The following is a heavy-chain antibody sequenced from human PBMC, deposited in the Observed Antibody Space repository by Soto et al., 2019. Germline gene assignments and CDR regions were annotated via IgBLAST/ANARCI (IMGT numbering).Heavy chain of an antibody. Sequence: QVQLVQSGAEVKKPGSSVKVSCKASGGTFSSYTISWVRQAPGQGLEWMGRIIPILGIANYAQKFQGRVTSTXXKSTSTAYMELSSLRSEDTAVYYCARAGTYDAFDIWGQGTMVTVSS. CDR3: ARAGTYDAFDI. CDR1: GGTFSSYT. V-gene: IGHV1-69*02. CDR2: IIPILGIA. J-gene: IGHJ3*02.